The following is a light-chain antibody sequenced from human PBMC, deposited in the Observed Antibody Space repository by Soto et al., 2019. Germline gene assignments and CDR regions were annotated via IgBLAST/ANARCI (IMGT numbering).Light chain of an antibody. CDR2: MAS. J-gene: IGKJ1*01. V-gene: IGKV1-5*03. CDR3: QQYYNYPLT. CDR1: QSINNW. Sequence: DIQMTQSPSTLSASVGDRVTITCRASQSINNWLAWYQQMPGKAPKLLIYMASTAESGVPSRFSGIASGTQFTLTISGLQPDDCASYYCQQYYNYPLTFGQGTKVEV.